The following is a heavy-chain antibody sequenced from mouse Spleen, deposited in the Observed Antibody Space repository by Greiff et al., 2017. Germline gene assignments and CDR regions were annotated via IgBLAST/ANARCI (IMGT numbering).Heavy chain of an antibody. D-gene: IGHD1-1*01. J-gene: IGHJ2*01. Sequence: EVKVVESGGGLVKPGGSLKLSCAASGFTFSSYTMSWVRQTPAKRLEWVATISSGGGNTYYPDSVKGRFTISRDNARNTLYLQMSSLRSEDTAMYYCARGYYDGSGYFDYWGQGTTLTVSS. CDR3: ARGYYDGSGYFDY. CDR2: ISSGGGNT. V-gene: IGHV5-9*04. CDR1: GFTFSSYT.